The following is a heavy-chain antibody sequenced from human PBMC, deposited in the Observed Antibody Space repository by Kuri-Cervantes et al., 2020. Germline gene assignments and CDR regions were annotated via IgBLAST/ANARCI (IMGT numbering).Heavy chain of an antibody. D-gene: IGHD2-15*01. CDR3: ARDDCSGGSCYSNY. CDR1: GFTFSSYS. CDR2: ISSSSSYI. Sequence: GGSLRLSCAASGFTFSSYSMNWVRQAPGKGLEWVSSISSSSSYIYYADSVKDRFTISRDNAKNSLYLQMNSLRAEDTAVYYCARDDCSGGSCYSNYWGQGTLVTVSS. J-gene: IGHJ4*02. V-gene: IGHV3-21*01.